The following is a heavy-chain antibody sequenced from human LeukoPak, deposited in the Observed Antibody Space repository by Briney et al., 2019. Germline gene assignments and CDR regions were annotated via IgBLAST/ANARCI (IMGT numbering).Heavy chain of an antibody. Sequence: QAGGSLRLSCAASGFTFSSYWMSWVRQAPGKGLEWVANIKQDGSEKYYVDSVKGRFTISRDNAKNSLCLQMNSLRAEDTAVYYCARESPDIVLMVYALYYFDYWGQGTLVTVSS. CDR2: IKQDGSEK. CDR1: GFTFSSYW. J-gene: IGHJ4*02. CDR3: ARESPDIVLMVYALYYFDY. V-gene: IGHV3-7*01. D-gene: IGHD2-8*01.